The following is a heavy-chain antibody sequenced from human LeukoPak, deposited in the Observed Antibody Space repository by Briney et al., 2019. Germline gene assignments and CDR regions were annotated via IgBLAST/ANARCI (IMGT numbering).Heavy chain of an antibody. J-gene: IGHJ2*01. D-gene: IGHD1-26*01. V-gene: IGHV4-59*01. Sequence: PSETLSLTCTVSGGSISSYYWSWIRQPPGKGLEWIGYIYYSGSTNYNPSLKSRVTISVDTSKNQFSLKLSSVTAADTAVYYCARSQGGTMSLRHFDLWGRGTLVTVSS. CDR1: GGSISSYY. CDR2: IYYSGST. CDR3: ARSQGGTMSLRHFDL.